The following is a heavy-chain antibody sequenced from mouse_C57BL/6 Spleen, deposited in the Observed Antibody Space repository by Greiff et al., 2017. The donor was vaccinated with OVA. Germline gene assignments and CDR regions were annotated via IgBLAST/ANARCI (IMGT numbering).Heavy chain of an antibody. CDR3: TRRALGGFDY. Sequence: QVQLQQSGAELVRPGASVTLSCKASGYTFTDYEMHWVKQTPVHGLEWIGAIDPETGGTAYNQKFKGKAILTADKSSSTAYMELRSLTSEDSAVYYCTRRALGGFDYWGQGTTLTVSS. CDR2: IDPETGGT. V-gene: IGHV1-15*01. CDR1: GYTFTDYE. J-gene: IGHJ2*01. D-gene: IGHD4-1*01.